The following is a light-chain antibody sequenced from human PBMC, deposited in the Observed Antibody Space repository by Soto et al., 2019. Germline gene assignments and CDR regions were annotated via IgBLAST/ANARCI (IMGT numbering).Light chain of an antibody. CDR1: QGISTL. J-gene: IGKJ5*01. CDR3: QQYYDWPIT. CDR2: AAS. Sequence: EIVLTQSPFTLSLYPRERATLYCRASQGISTLLAWYQQKPGQAPRLIIYAASTRAAGIPARFSGSGSGTDFTLTISSLQSEDFAIYYCQQYYDWPITFGQGTRLENK. V-gene: IGKV3-15*01.